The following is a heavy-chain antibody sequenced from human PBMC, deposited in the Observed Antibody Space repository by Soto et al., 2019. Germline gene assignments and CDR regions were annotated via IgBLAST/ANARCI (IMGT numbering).Heavy chain of an antibody. D-gene: IGHD3-3*01. V-gene: IGHV3-30*04. CDR3: PPQTIFGVEG. CDR2: ISHDERNK. J-gene: IGHJ4*02. CDR1: GFTFSSYA. Sequence: QVQLVESGGGVVQPGRSLRLSCAASGFTFSSYAMHWVRQAPGKGLEWVAVISHDERNKYYADSVKGRFTISRDNSKNTLYPQMNRLRGEGTGVYFCPPQTIFGVEGWGQGNRVTVPS.